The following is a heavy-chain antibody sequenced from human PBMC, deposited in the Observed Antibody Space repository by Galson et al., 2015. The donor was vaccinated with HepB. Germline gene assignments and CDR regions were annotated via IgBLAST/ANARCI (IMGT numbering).Heavy chain of an antibody. D-gene: IGHD4-17*01. Sequence: SLRLSCAAPGFTFSSYAMSWVRQAPGKGLEWVSAISGSGGSTYYADSVKGRFTISRDNSKNTLYLKMNSLRAEDTAVYYCAKDRGDYGDYADAFDIWGQGTMVTVSS. V-gene: IGHV3-23*01. J-gene: IGHJ3*02. CDR1: GFTFSSYA. CDR2: ISGSGGST. CDR3: AKDRGDYGDYADAFDI.